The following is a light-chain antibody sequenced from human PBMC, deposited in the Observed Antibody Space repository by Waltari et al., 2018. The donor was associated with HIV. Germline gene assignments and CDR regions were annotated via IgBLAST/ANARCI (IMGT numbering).Light chain of an antibody. J-gene: IGLJ1*01. V-gene: IGLV3-19*01. CDR3: CSYAGTYTYV. CDR2: GKN. Sequence: SSELTQDPAVSVALGQTVKIACLVDSLRKYYASWYRLRPGQAPQLLVYGKNSRPSGIPDRFSASSSGNRAFLTISGLQDEDEADYYCCSYAGTYTYVFGSGTTVTVL. CDR1: SLRKYY.